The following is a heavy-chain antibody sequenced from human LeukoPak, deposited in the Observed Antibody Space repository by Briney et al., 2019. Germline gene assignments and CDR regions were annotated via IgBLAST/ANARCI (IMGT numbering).Heavy chain of an antibody. J-gene: IGHJ6*03. CDR3: ARVAYYYHTATYYNPAPTVSYM. D-gene: IGHD3-10*01. V-gene: IGHV4-59*01. CDR1: GGSMSNYY. Sequence: SETLSLTCTVSGGSMSNYYWTWIRQPPGRGLEWLGYVYYRGSTNYNPSLKSRVTISVDTSENQFSLKLSSVTAADTAVYYCARVAYYYHTATYYNPAPTVSYM. CDR2: VYYRGST.